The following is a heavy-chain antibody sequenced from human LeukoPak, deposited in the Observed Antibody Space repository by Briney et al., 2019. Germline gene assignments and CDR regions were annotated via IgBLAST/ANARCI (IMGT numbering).Heavy chain of an antibody. CDR2: INPNSGGT. CDR3: VRDMDRGQWLVRPYN. CDR1: GYTFTGYY. D-gene: IGHD6-19*01. Sequence: ASVKVSCEASGYTFTGYYMHWVRQAPGQGLEWMGWINPNSGGTNYAQKFQDRVTMTRDTSITTAYMDMSRLRSDDTAVYYCVRDMDRGQWLVRPYNWGQGTLVTVSS. J-gene: IGHJ4*02. V-gene: IGHV1-2*02.